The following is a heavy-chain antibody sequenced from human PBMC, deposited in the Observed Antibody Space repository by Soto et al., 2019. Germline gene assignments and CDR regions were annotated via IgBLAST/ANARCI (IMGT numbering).Heavy chain of an antibody. CDR1: GYTFTSYG. D-gene: IGHD3-3*01. CDR2: ISAYNGNT. J-gene: IGHJ6*02. V-gene: IGHV1-18*01. CDR3: ARGGDDVWSGNVYYYGMDV. Sequence: ASVKVSCKASGYTFTSYGISWVRQAPGQGLEWMGWISAYNGNTNYAQKLQGRVTMTTDTSTSTAYMELRSLRSDDTAVYYCARGGDDVWSGNVYYYGMDVWGQGTTVTVSS.